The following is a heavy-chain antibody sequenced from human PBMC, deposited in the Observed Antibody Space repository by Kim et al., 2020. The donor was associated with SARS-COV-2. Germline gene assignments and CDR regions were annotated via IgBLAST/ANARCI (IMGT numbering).Heavy chain of an antibody. CDR2: NT. Sequence: NTPSAATVKGRFTISRDKSKNMLYLQMNALTAEDTALYYCAKDPTFDVWGQGTMVNVSS. V-gene: IGHV3-23*03. CDR3: AKDPTFDV. J-gene: IGHJ3*01.